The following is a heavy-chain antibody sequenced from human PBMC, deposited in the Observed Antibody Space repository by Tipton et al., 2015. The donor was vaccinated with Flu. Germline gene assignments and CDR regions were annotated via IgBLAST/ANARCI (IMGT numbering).Heavy chain of an antibody. CDR1: GFTFSSYD. V-gene: IGHV3-13*01. Sequence: SLRLSCAASGFTFSSYDMHWVRQTTEKGRQWVSGIGTSGDTYYPGSVKGRFTISRDNAKSSVYLQMRSLTAGDTAVYYCARGPLPDSNWYNGMDVWGQGTTVTVFS. D-gene: IGHD6-13*01. CDR2: IGTSGDT. CDR3: ARGPLPDSNWYNGMDV. J-gene: IGHJ6*02.